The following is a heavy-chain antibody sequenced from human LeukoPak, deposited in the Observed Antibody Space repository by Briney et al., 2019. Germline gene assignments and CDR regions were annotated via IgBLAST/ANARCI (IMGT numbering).Heavy chain of an antibody. D-gene: IGHD3-10*01. CDR3: AKDSTRGGSGSYYMGYFQH. CDR2: FDPEDGET. Sequence: GASVKVSCKVSGYTLTDLSMHWVRQAPGKGLEWLGGFDPEDGETIYAQKFQGRVTMTRNTSISTAYMELSSLRSEDTAVYYCAKDSTRGGSGSYYMGYFQHWGQGTLVTVSS. V-gene: IGHV1-24*01. CDR1: GYTLTDLS. J-gene: IGHJ1*01.